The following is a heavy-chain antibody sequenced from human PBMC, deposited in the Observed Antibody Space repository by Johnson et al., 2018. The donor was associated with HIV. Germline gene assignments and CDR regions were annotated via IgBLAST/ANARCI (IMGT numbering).Heavy chain of an antibody. J-gene: IGHJ3*02. Sequence: QVQLVESGGGVVRPGGSLRLSCAASGFTFDDYGMSWVRQAPGKGLEWVAFIRYDGSNKYYADSVKGRFTISRDNSKNTLYLQMNSLRAEDTAVYYCARTRKYTRGPPCAFDIWGHGTMVTVSS. CDR3: ARTRKYTRGPPCAFDI. CDR2: IRYDGSNK. V-gene: IGHV3-30*02. D-gene: IGHD1-14*01. CDR1: GFTFDDYG.